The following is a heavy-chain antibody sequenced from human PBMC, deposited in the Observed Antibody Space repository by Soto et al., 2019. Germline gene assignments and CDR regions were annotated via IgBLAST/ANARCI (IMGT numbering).Heavy chain of an antibody. Sequence: VQLVESGGGLVQPGGSLRLSCAASGFTFSSYEMNWVRQAPGKGLEWVSYISSSGSTTYYVDSVKGRLTISRDNTKNSLYLQMSSLRAEDTADYYCARSIAGYYYYGMDVWGQGTTVTVSS. V-gene: IGHV3-48*03. D-gene: IGHD6-13*01. CDR2: ISSSGSTT. J-gene: IGHJ6*02. CDR3: ARSIAGYYYYGMDV. CDR1: GFTFSSYE.